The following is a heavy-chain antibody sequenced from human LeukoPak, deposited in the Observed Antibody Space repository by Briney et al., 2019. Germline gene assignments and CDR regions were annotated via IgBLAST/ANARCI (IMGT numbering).Heavy chain of an antibody. J-gene: IGHJ6*03. Sequence: GGSLRLSCTAPGFTFSSYWMSWVRQAPGKGLEWVANIKEDGSQKYYVDSVKGRFTISRDNAKNSLYLQMNSLRAEDTAVYYCARTHGYCTSTSCYGYYYYMDVWGKGTTVTVSS. V-gene: IGHV3-7*01. D-gene: IGHD2-2*01. CDR2: IKEDGSQK. CDR3: ARTHGYCTSTSCYGYYYYMDV. CDR1: GFTFSSYW.